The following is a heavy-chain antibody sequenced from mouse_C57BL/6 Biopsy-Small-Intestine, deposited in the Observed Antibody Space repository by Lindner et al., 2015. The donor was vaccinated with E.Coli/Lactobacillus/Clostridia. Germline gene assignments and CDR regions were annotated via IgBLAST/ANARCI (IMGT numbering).Heavy chain of an antibody. J-gene: IGHJ3*01. Sequence: LELSCAASGFTFSSYAMSWVRQTPEKRLEWVAAINNNGGSTYYPDTVKDRFTISRDNAKNTLYLQMSSLRSEDTALYYCARPLYGNLFAYWGQGTLVTVSA. CDR3: ARPLYGNLFAY. V-gene: IGHV5-6-2*01. D-gene: IGHD2-1*01. CDR1: GFTFSSYA. CDR2: INNNGGST.